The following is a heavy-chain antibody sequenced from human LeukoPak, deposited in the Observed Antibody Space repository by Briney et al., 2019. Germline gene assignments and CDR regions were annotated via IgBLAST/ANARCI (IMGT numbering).Heavy chain of an antibody. Sequence: ASVKVSCKASGYTFTNYDIHWVRQASGQGLEWMGWMNPNSGNTGYARKFLGRVTMTRNTSISTAYMELSSLRSEDTAVYYCARETSYCSSTSCYSWFDPWGQGTLVTVSS. CDR2: MNPNSGNT. CDR3: ARETSYCSSTSCYSWFDP. V-gene: IGHV1-8*01. CDR1: GYTFTNYD. J-gene: IGHJ5*02. D-gene: IGHD2-2*02.